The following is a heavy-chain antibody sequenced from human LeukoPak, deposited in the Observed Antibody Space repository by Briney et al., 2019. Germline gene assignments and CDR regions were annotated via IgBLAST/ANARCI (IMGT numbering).Heavy chain of an antibody. D-gene: IGHD5-24*01. CDR1: GGSISSYY. CDR3: ARRRDGYNSRFDY. Sequence: PSETLSLTCTVSGGSISSYYWSWIRQPPGKGLEWIGYIYYSGSTNYNPSLKSRVTISVDTSKNQFSLKLSSVTAADTAVYYCARRRDGYNSRFDYWGQGTLVTVSS. V-gene: IGHV4-59*01. CDR2: IYYSGST. J-gene: IGHJ4*02.